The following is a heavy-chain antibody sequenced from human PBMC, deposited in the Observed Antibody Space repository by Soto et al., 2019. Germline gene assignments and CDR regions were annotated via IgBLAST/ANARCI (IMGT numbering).Heavy chain of an antibody. J-gene: IGHJ4*02. CDR2: IIPIFGTA. CDR3: ARDFYYDSSGYYDY. D-gene: IGHD3-22*01. V-gene: IGHV1-69*13. Sequence: ASVKVSCKASGGTFSSYAISWVRQAPGQGLEWMGGIIPIFGTANYAQKFQGRVTITADESTSTAYMELSSLRSEDTAVYYCARDFYYDSSGYYDYWGQGTLVTVSS. CDR1: GGTFSSYA.